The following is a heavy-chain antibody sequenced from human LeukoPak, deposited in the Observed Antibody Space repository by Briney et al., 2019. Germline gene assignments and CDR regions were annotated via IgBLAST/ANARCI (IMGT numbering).Heavy chain of an antibody. CDR3: AKDLDSGSYYDY. J-gene: IGHJ4*02. CDR2: ISGSGEST. Sequence: GGSLRLSCAASGFMFNYYTVNWVRQAPGKGLEWVSSISGSGESTNYADSVKGRFTISRDNSKSTLYLQMNSLRAEDTAVYYCAKDLDSGSYYDYWGQGTLVTVSS. V-gene: IGHV3-23*01. D-gene: IGHD1-26*01. CDR1: GFMFNYYT.